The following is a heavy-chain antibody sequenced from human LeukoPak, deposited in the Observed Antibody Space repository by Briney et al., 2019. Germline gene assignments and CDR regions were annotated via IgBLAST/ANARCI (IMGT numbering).Heavy chain of an antibody. CDR3: ARASITMVRGVIIKSGY. Sequence: GGSLRLSCAASGFTFSSYSMNWVRQAPGKGLEWVSSISSSSSYIYYADSVKGRFTISRDNAKNSLYLQMNSLRAEDTAVYYCARASITMVRGVIIKSGYWGQGALVTVSS. V-gene: IGHV3-21*01. J-gene: IGHJ4*02. CDR1: GFTFSSYS. D-gene: IGHD3-10*01. CDR2: ISSSSSYI.